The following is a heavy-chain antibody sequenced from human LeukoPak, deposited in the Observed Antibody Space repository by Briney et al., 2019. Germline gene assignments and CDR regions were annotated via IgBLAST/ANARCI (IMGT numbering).Heavy chain of an antibody. Sequence: SETLSLTCTVSSGSISSYYWSWIRQPPGKGLEWIGYIYYSGSTNYNPSLKSRVTISVDTSKNQFSLKLSSVTAADTAVYYCARDRGYYDFWREVYYYYGMDVWGQGTTVTVSS. V-gene: IGHV4-59*01. CDR3: ARDRGYYDFWREVYYYYGMDV. D-gene: IGHD3-3*01. CDR1: SGSISSYY. J-gene: IGHJ6*02. CDR2: IYYSGST.